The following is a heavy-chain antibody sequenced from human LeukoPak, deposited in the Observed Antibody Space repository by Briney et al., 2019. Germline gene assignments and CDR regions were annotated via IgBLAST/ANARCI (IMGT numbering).Heavy chain of an antibody. J-gene: IGHJ6*02. CDR3: AVDVGATRAVYYYYGMDV. CDR1: GYTFTSYG. V-gene: IGHV1-18*01. CDR2: ISASNGNT. D-gene: IGHD1-26*01. Sequence: ASVKVSCKASGYTFTSYGLSWVRPAPGQGLEWMGWISASNGNTNYEQKFQGRVTMTTDTSTSTAYMELRSLRSDDTAVYYCAVDVGATRAVYYYYGMDVWGQGTTVTVSS.